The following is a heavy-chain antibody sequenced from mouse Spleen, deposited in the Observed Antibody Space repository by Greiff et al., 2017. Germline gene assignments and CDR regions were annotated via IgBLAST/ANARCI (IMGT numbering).Heavy chain of an antibody. CDR1: GYTFSSYW. J-gene: IGHJ3*01. CDR2: ILPGSGST. D-gene: IGHD3-2*01. Sequence: VQLQQSGAELMKPGASVKISCKATGYTFSSYWIEWVKQRPGHGLEWIGEILPGSGSTNYNEKFKGKATLTADTSSSTAYMQLSSLTSEDSAIYYCARGTARATSWFAYWGQGTLVTVSA. CDR3: ARGTARATSWFAY. V-gene: IGHV1-9*01.